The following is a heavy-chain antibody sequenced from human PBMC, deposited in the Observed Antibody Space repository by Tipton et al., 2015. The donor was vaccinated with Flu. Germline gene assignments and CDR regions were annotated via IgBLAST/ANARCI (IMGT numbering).Heavy chain of an antibody. Sequence: QSGPEVKKPGASVKVSCKASGYTFTGYYMHWVRQAPGQGLEWMGWINPNSGGTNYAQKFQGRVTMTRDTSISTAYMELSRLRSDDTAVYYCAREGIAAAGTYWFDPWGQGTLVTVSP. CDR3: AREGIAAAGTYWFDP. J-gene: IGHJ5*02. D-gene: IGHD6-13*01. CDR2: INPNSGGT. V-gene: IGHV1-2*02. CDR1: GYTFTGYY.